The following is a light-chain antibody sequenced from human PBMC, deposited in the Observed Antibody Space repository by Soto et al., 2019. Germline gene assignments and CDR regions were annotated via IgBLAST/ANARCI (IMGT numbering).Light chain of an antibody. J-gene: IGKJ3*01. CDR2: KAS. CDR3: QQYNNYAFT. V-gene: IGKV1-5*03. Sequence: DIPMTQSPSTLSASVGDRVHIXCRASQSISSGLAWYQQKAGEAPKLLMYKASTLDSGVPSRFSGSGSGTEFTLTISSLQPEDFATYYCQQYNNYAFTFGPGTKVDIK. CDR1: QSISSG.